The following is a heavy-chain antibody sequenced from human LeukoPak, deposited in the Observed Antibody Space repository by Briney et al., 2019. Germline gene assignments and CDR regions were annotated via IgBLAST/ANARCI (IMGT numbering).Heavy chain of an antibody. V-gene: IGHV1-2*02. CDR1: GYIFTGYY. J-gene: IGHJ3*01. Sequence: ASVKVSCKTSGYIFTGYYIHWVRQAPGQGLEWMGWINPNTGGTNYAQAFQGRVTMTRDTDVTTAYMELRSLRSDDTAVYFCARERESGRSDAFDFWGQGTMVTVSS. CDR3: ARERESGRSDAFDF. CDR2: INPNTGGT. D-gene: IGHD3-10*01.